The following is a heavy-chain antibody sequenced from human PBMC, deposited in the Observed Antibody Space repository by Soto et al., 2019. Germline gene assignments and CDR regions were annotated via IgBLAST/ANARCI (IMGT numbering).Heavy chain of an antibody. CDR1: GFTFSSYG. CDR3: AKAMTMVTTGYYYGMDV. D-gene: IGHD4-17*01. CDR2: ISYDGSNK. Sequence: GGSLRLSCAASGFTFSSYGMHWVRQAPGKGLEWVAVISYDGSNKYYADSVKGRFTISRDNSKNTVYLQMNSLRAEDTAVYYCAKAMTMVTTGYYYGMDVWGQGTTVTV. J-gene: IGHJ6*02. V-gene: IGHV3-30*18.